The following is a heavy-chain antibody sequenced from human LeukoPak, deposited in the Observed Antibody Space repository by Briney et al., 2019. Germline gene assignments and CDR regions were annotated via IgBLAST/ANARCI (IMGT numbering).Heavy chain of an antibody. V-gene: IGHV4-59*01. CDR2: TYFSGRSNY. D-gene: IGHD5-18*01. Sequence: TSETLSLTCTVSGGSISTYHWNWIRQPPGKGLEWIGETYFSGRSNYNYNPSLKSRVTISVDTSNNQFSLEMTSVTAADTAVYYCARDRQRSYGSVLDPWGRGTLVTVSS. CDR3: ARDRQRSYGSVLDP. CDR1: GGSISTYH. J-gene: IGHJ5*02.